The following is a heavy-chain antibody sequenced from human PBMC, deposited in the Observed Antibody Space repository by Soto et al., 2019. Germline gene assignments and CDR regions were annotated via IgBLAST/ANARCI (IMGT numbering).Heavy chain of an antibody. Sequence: QVQLVESGGGVVQPGRSLRLSCAASGFTFSSYAMHWVRQAPGKGLEWVAVISYDGSNKYYADSVKGRFTISRDNSKNTLYLQMTSLRAEDTAVYYCARALKGATTPLEDAFDIWGQGTMVTVSS. CDR1: GFTFSSYA. CDR3: ARALKGATTPLEDAFDI. D-gene: IGHD5-12*01. CDR2: ISYDGSNK. J-gene: IGHJ3*02. V-gene: IGHV3-30-3*01.